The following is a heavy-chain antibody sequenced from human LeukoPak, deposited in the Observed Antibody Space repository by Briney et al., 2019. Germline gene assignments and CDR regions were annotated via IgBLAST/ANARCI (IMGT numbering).Heavy chain of an antibody. CDR2: ISGSGGST. J-gene: IGHJ6*02. Sequence: GRSLRLSYAPFGVIFTSYAWGCVGGHSWKGLLALSAISGSGGSTYYADSVKGRFTISRDNSKNTLYLQMNSLRAEDTAVYYCAKRRITMIVGGMDVWGQGTTVTVSS. CDR1: GVIFTSYA. CDR3: AKRRITMIVGGMDV. D-gene: IGHD3-22*01. V-gene: IGHV3-23*01.